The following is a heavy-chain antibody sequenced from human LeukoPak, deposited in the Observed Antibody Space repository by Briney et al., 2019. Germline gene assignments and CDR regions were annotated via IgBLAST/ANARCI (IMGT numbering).Heavy chain of an antibody. CDR3: ARVSDDILTGYYPYYYYYYMDV. V-gene: IGHV3-64*01. CDR2: ISSNGGST. CDR1: GFTFSSYG. J-gene: IGHJ6*03. Sequence: PGGSLRLSCAASGFTFSSYGMHWVRQAPGKGLEYVSAISSNGGSTYYANSVKGRFTISRDSSKNTLYLQMNSLRAEDTAVYYCARVSDDILTGYYPYYYYYYMDVWGKGTTVTVSS. D-gene: IGHD3-9*01.